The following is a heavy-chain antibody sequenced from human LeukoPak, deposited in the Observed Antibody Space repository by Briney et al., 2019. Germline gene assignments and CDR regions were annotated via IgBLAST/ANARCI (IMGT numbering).Heavy chain of an antibody. CDR2: ISPYNSNT. D-gene: IGHD6-19*01. CDR1: VYTFTTYG. V-gene: IGHV1-18*01. Sequence: ASVKVSCKSSVYTFTTYGISWMRQAPGQSLEWMGWISPYNSNTKYAQKLQGRVTMTTDTSTNTAYMEVRSLRSDDTAVYYCAREAPVAEGSDAFDIWGQGTMVTVSS. J-gene: IGHJ3*02. CDR3: AREAPVAEGSDAFDI.